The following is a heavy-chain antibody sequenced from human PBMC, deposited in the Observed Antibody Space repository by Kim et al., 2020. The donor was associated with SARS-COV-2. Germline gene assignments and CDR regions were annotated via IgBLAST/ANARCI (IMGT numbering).Heavy chain of an antibody. D-gene: IGHD6-19*01. CDR2: IKSKTDGGTT. V-gene: IGHV3-15*01. J-gene: IGHJ6*02. CDR3: TTFIAVGGMDV. Sequence: GGSLRLFCAASGFTFSNAWMSWVRQAPGKGLEWVGRIKSKTDGGTTDYAAPVKGRFTISRDDSKNTLYLQMNSLKTEETAVYYCTTFIAVGGMDVWGQGTTVTVSS. CDR1: GFTFSNAW.